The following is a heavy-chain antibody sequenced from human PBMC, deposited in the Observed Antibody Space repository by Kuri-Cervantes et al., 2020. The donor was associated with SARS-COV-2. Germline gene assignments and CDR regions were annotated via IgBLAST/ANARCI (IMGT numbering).Heavy chain of an antibody. V-gene: IGHV1-2*02. CDR3: ARDRGIQWDAFDI. CDR1: GYTFTGYY. Sequence: ASVKVSCKASGYTFTGYYMHWVRQAPGQGLEWMGWINPNSGGTNYAQKFQGRVTMTRDTSISTAYMELSRLRSDDTAVYYCARDRGIQWDAFDIWGQGTMVTVSS. J-gene: IGHJ3*02. CDR2: INPNSGGT. D-gene: IGHD5-12*01.